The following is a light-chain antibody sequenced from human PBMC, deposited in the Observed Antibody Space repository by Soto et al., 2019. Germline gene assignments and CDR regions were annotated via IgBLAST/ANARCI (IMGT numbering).Light chain of an antibody. V-gene: IGKV3-15*01. J-gene: IGKJ4*01. CDR3: QQYNNWPPLT. CDR1: PSVRRN. CDR2: GAS. Sequence: EIVMTQSPATLSVSPGERATPSFKARPSVRRNLAWYQQKPGQAPRLLIYGASTRATGIPARFSGSGSGTEFTLTISSLQSEDFAVYYCQQYNNWPPLTFGGGTKVEIK.